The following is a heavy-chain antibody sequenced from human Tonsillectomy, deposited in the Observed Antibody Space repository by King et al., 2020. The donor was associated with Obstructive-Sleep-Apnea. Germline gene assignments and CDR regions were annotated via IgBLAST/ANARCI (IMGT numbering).Heavy chain of an antibody. Sequence: VQLVQSGAEVKKPGASVKVSCKASGYTFTGYQVHWVRQAPGQGLEWMGWINPNSGGTNYAQKFQGRVTMTRDTSINTAYMELSRLRSDDTAVYYCAGVYMGGITISFIDFWGQGTLVTVSS. CDR2: INPNSGGT. CDR3: AGVYMGGITISFIDF. J-gene: IGHJ4*02. D-gene: IGHD3-9*01. V-gene: IGHV1-2*02. CDR1: GYTFTGYQ.